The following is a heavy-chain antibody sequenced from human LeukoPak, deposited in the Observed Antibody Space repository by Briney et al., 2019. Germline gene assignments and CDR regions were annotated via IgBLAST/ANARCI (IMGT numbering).Heavy chain of an antibody. D-gene: IGHD5-18*01. J-gene: IGHJ4*02. CDR1: GFTFSSYG. CDR3: ARDRAWGSYGPDY. V-gene: IGHV3-30*03. Sequence: PGGSLRLSCAASGFTFSSYGMHWVRQAPGKGLEWVAVISYDGSNKYYADSVKGRFTISRDNSKNTLYLQMNSLRAEDTAVYYCARDRAWGSYGPDYWGQGTLVTVSS. CDR2: ISYDGSNK.